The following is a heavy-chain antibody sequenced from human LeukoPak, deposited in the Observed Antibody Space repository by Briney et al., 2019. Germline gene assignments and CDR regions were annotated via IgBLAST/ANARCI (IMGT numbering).Heavy chain of an antibody. D-gene: IGHD4-17*01. CDR1: GFTVSSNS. CDR3: ARDYYGDYAGY. J-gene: IGHJ4*02. V-gene: IGHV3-53*01. CDR2: IYSDNT. Sequence: GGSLRLSCTVSGFTVSSNSMSWVRQAPGKGLEWVSFIYSDNTHYSDSVKGRFTISRDNSKNTLYLQMNSLRAEDTAVYYCARDYYGDYAGYWGQGTLVTVSS.